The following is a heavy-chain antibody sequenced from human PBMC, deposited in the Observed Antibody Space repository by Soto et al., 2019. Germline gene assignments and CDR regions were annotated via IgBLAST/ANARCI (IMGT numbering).Heavy chain of an antibody. J-gene: IGHJ4*02. V-gene: IGHV1-46*01. CDR2: INPSGGGT. Sequence: QMQLVQSGAEVKNPGASVTVSCKASGFSFTTYYVHWVRQAPGQGLEWLGRINPSGGGTVYAQKFQGRVCMTRDTSTSIVYMELSSLRCQDTAVYFCARGDGSAARPQDCGQGTLVTVSS. CDR1: GFSFTTYY. CDR3: ARGDGSAARPQD. D-gene: IGHD6-6*01.